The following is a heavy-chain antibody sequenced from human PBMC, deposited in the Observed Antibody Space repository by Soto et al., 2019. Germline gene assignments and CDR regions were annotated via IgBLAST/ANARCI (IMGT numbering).Heavy chain of an antibody. D-gene: IGHD3-3*01. V-gene: IGHV1-3*01. Sequence: ASVKVSCKASGYTFTSYAMHWVRQAPGQRLEWMGWINAGNGNTKYSQKFQGRVTITRETSASTAYMELSSLRAEDTAVYYCARAPTIFEVLDYWGQGTLVTVSS. CDR2: INAGNGNT. CDR3: ARAPTIFEVLDY. J-gene: IGHJ4*02. CDR1: GYTFTSYA.